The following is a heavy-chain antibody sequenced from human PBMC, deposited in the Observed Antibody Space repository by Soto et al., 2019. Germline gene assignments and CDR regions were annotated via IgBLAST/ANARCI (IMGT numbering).Heavy chain of an antibody. V-gene: IGHV3-23*01. CDR2: FRSSGDGGTT. Sequence: GGSLRLSCAASGFTFSRYSMSWVRQAPGKGLEWVSGFRSSGDGGTTYYADSVKGRFTISRDNSKNTLFLQMNSLRAEDTAIYYCAKKVNSGPGSQYFDYWGQGTLVTVSS. CDR3: AKKVNSGPGSQYFDY. CDR1: GFTFSRYS. J-gene: IGHJ4*02. D-gene: IGHD3-10*01.